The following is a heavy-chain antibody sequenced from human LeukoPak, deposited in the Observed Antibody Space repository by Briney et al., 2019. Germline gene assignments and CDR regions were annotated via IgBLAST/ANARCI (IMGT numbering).Heavy chain of an antibody. J-gene: IGHJ4*02. D-gene: IGHD1-26*01. CDR3: ARDQEGATLFDY. CDR2: ISAYNGNT. Sequence: WIGWISAYNGNTNYAQKLQGRVTMTTDTSTSTAYMELRSLRSDDTAVYYCARDQEGATLFDYWDQGTLVTVSS. V-gene: IGHV1-18*01.